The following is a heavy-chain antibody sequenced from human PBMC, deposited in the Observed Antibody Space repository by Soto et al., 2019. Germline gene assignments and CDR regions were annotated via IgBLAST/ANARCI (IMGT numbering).Heavy chain of an antibody. Sequence: QVQLQESGPGLVKPSGTLSLTCAVSGGSISSSNWWSWVRQPPGQGLGWIGEIYHSGSTNYNPSLKGRVTLSVDTAKDQFSLKLSSGTAADTAVYYCARDFGYGGYGDYWGQGTLGTVSS. D-gene: IGHD5-12*01. CDR2: IYHSGST. CDR1: GGSISSSNW. V-gene: IGHV4-4*02. CDR3: ARDFGYGGYGDY. J-gene: IGHJ4*02.